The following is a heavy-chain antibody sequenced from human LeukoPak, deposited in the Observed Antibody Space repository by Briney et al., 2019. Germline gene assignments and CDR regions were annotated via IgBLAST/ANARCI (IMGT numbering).Heavy chain of an antibody. CDR3: AKDGVSGIAARFDY. D-gene: IGHD6-6*01. CDR2: ISGSDNTI. J-gene: IGHJ4*02. CDR1: GFTFSAYE. Sequence: GGSLRLSCTAFGFTFSAYEMNWVRQAPGKGLEWISYISGSDNTIYYAATVKGRFTISRDNSKNTLYLQMNSLRAEDTAVYYCAKDGVSGIAARFDYWGQGTLVTVSS. V-gene: IGHV3-48*03.